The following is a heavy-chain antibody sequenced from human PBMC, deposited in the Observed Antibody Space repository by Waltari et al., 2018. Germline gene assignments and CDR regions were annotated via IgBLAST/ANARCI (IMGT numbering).Heavy chain of an antibody. J-gene: IGHJ4*02. CDR3: ARSGYSSSWFPYFDY. V-gene: IGHV1-69*08. Sequence: QVQLVQSGAEVKKPGSSVKVSCKASGGTFSSYAISWVRQAPGQGLEWMGRIIPIFGTANYAQKFQGRVTITADKSTSTAYMELSSLRSEDTAVYYCARSGYSSSWFPYFDYWGQGTLVTVSS. D-gene: IGHD6-13*01. CDR2: IIPIFGTA. CDR1: GGTFSSYA.